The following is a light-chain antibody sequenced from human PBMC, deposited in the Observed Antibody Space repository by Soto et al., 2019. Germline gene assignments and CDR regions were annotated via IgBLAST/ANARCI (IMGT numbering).Light chain of an antibody. V-gene: IGKV3-15*01. CDR1: QSIGDK. J-gene: IGKJ2*01. CDR3: QQYDKWPYT. Sequence: TVMTQTPATLSVCPGERATLSCRASQSIGDKLTWYQQRTGQAPRLLIYDPSTRATGIPARFSGSGSGTEFTLNISSLQSEDFAVSYCQQYDKWPYTFGQGSKLEIK. CDR2: DPS.